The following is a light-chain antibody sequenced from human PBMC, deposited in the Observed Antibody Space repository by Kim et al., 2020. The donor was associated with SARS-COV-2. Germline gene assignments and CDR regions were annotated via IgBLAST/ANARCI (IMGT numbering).Light chain of an antibody. Sequence: GVTISCTGSSSNIGAGYDVHWYQQLPGTAPKLLIYNNFNRPSGVPDRFSGSKSGTSASLAITGLQAEDEADYYCQSYDSSLSGSLFGGGTKLTVL. V-gene: IGLV1-40*01. J-gene: IGLJ2*01. CDR2: NNF. CDR1: SSNIGAGYD. CDR3: QSYDSSLSGSL.